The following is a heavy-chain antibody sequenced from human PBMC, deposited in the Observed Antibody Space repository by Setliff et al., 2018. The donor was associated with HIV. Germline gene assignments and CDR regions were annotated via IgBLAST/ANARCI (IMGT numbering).Heavy chain of an antibody. V-gene: IGHV4-59*08. CDR2: GYYSGIT. Sequence: SETLSLTCSLSGGSITTYYWSWIRQPPGKGLEWIGCGYYSGITHYDPSLKSRVSISVDASKNQFSLRLNSVTVADTAVYFCARSSRGSLRDLDYWGPGTLVTVSS. D-gene: IGHD2-21*02. J-gene: IGHJ4*02. CDR3: ARSSRGSLRDLDY. CDR1: GGSITTYY.